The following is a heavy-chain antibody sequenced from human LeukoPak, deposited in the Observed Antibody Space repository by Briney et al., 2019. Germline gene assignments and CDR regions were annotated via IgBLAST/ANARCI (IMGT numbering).Heavy chain of an antibody. CDR2: INPAGSET. V-gene: IGHV3-7*01. J-gene: IGHJ4*02. D-gene: IGHD2-15*01. CDR3: ARFGYVAAVDV. CDR1: GFSFSAYW. Sequence: GGSLRLSCAASGFSFSAYWMTWVRQAPGTGLEWVANINPAGSETYYVDPVKGRFSISRDNAKNLVYLQMNSLRAEDTAVYHCARFGYVAAVDVWGQGTPVTISS.